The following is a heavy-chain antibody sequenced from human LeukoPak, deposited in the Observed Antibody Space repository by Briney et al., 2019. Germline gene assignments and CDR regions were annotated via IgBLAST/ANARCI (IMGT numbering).Heavy chain of an antibody. J-gene: IGHJ4*02. CDR1: VYTFTFCY. CDR2: MNPNHGAT. V-gene: IGHV1-2*02. CDR3: SKFGLVGVMVISYIY. D-gene: IGHD3/OR15-3a*01. Sequence: ASVTLSCTSSVYTFTFCYNHWVRHRPAPGLERMWLMNPNHGATHIAHKFHNRVTMTRETTINTPYFELTSLTTDDTSVDYYSKFGLVGVMVISYIYWGQGTLVTVSS.